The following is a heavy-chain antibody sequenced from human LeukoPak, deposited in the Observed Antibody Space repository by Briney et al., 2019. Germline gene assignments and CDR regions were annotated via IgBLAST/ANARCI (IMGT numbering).Heavy chain of an antibody. Sequence: PGRSLRLSCAASGFTFDDYAMHWVRQAPGKGLEWVSAISGSGGSTYYADSVKGRFTISRDNSKNTLYLQMNSLRAEDTAVYYCAKDSGSYYVAFDIWGQGTMVTVSS. J-gene: IGHJ3*02. CDR2: ISGSGGST. CDR1: GFTFDDYA. V-gene: IGHV3-23*01. CDR3: AKDSGSYYVAFDI. D-gene: IGHD1-26*01.